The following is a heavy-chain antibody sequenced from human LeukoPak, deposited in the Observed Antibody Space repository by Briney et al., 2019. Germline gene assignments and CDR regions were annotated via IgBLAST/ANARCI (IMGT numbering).Heavy chain of an antibody. Sequence: GGSLRLSCAASGFTFSSYAMSWVRQAPGKGLEWVSAISGSGASTYYADSVKGRFTVSRDNSKNTLYLKMNSLRAEDTAVYYCAKERGRRSYYVDYYYYMDAWGKGTTVTVSS. V-gene: IGHV3-23*01. J-gene: IGHJ6*03. CDR3: AKERGRRSYYVDYYYYMDA. D-gene: IGHD1-26*01. CDR1: GFTFSSYA. CDR2: ISGSGAST.